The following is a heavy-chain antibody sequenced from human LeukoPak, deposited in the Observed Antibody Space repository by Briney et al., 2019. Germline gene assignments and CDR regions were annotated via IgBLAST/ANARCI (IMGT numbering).Heavy chain of an antibody. CDR2: ISSSSSYI. CDR1: GFTFSSYS. Sequence: GGSLRLSCAASGFTFSSYSMNWVRQATGKGLEWVSSISSSSSYIYYADSVKGRFTISRDNAKNSLYLQMNSLRAEDTAVYYCAREALNYYDSSGYYAFDYWGQGTLVTVSS. CDR3: AREALNYYDSSGYYAFDY. D-gene: IGHD3-22*01. V-gene: IGHV3-21*01. J-gene: IGHJ4*02.